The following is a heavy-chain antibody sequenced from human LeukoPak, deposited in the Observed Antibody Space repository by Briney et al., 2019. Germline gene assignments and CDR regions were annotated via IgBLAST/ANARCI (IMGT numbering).Heavy chain of an antibody. J-gene: IGHJ4*02. CDR1: GGSISNSAYY. V-gene: IGHV4-39*07. D-gene: IGHD5-24*01. CDR2: IYYTGTT. Sequence: PAETLSLTCTVTGGSISNSAYYWSWIRQPPGKGLDWIGSIYYTGTTYYNPSLKSRVTISEDTSKNQFSLKLSSVTAADTAVYYCARSAKRWLRGGFDYWGQGTLVTVSS. CDR3: ARSAKRWLRGGFDY.